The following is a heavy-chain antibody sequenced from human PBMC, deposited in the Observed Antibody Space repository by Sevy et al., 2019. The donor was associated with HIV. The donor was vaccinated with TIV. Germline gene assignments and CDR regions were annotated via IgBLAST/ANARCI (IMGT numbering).Heavy chain of an antibody. CDR2: LIGGGSRT. Sequence: GGSLRLSYAASGFPFSNYAMSWVRQAPGKGLEWVSTLIGGGSRTYYADSVTGRFIISRDNSRNTLYLKMNSLRAEDTTIYYCAKRRVQSGLSGGGANFGMDVCGRGTTVTVSS. J-gene: IGHJ6*02. CDR1: GFPFSNYA. CDR3: AKRRVQSGLSGGGANFGMDV. D-gene: IGHD2-8*02. V-gene: IGHV3-23*01.